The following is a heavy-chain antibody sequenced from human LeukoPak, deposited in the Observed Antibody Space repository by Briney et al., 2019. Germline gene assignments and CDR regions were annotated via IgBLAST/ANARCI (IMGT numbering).Heavy chain of an antibody. J-gene: IGHJ4*02. V-gene: IGHV1-2*04. CDR1: GDTFTSYY. CDR2: INPNSGGT. Sequence: ASLKVSCKASGDTFTSYYMHWVRQAPGQGLEWMGWINPNSGGTNYAQKFQGWVTMTRDTSISTAYMELSRLRSDDTAVYYCARVGATTGFDYWGQGTLVTVSS. CDR3: ARVGATTGFDY. D-gene: IGHD1-26*01.